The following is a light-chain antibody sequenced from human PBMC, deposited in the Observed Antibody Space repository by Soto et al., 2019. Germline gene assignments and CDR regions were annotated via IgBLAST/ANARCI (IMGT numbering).Light chain of an antibody. J-gene: IGLJ3*02. CDR2: EVS. Sequence: QSALSQPASGSGSPGQSITLSCTGTSSDVGGSNYVSWYQHHPDKAPKLMIYEVSNRPSGVSNRFFGSKSGNTASLTISGLQAEDDPDYYCSSYTSSSTRVFGGGTKRTVL. CDR1: SSDVGGSNY. CDR3: SSYTSSSTRV. V-gene: IGLV2-14*01.